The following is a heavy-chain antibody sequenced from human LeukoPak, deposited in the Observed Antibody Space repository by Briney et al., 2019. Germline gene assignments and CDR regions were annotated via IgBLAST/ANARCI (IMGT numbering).Heavy chain of an antibody. V-gene: IGHV3-33*01. CDR1: GFTFSSYG. CDR2: IWYDGSNK. D-gene: IGHD6-19*01. J-gene: IGHJ4*02. CDR3: ARSSGSDPNFDY. Sequence: PGGSLRLSCAASGFTFSSYGMHWVRQAPGEGLEWVAVIWYDGSNKYYADSVKGRFTISRDNSKNTLYPQMNSLRAEDTAVYYCARSSGSDPNFDYWGQGTLVTVSS.